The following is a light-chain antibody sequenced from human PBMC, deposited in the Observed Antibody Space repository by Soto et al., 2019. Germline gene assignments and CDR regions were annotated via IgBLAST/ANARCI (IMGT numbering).Light chain of an antibody. CDR1: SSNIGSNY. Sequence: QSVLTQPPSASGTPGQRVTISCSGSSSNIGSNYVYWYQQLPGMAPKLLIYSDTQRPSGVPDRFSGSKSGTSASLAISGLRSEDEADYYCSAWDGSLSGRVFGGGTKLTVL. J-gene: IGLJ2*01. V-gene: IGLV1-47*02. CDR2: SDT. CDR3: SAWDGSLSGRV.